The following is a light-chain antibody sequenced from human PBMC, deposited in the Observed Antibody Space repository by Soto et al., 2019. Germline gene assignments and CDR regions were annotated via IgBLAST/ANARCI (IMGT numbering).Light chain of an antibody. Sequence: QSALTQPASVSGSPGQSITISCTGSSRNIAGYKFVSWYQQHPGKAPKLMIYEVSSRPSGVSDRFSGSKSGNTASLTISGLQAEDEGDSYCSSYTSIRTLVFGPGTKLTVL. J-gene: IGLJ1*01. CDR1: SRNIAGYKF. V-gene: IGLV2-14*01. CDR2: EVS. CDR3: SSYTSIRTLV.